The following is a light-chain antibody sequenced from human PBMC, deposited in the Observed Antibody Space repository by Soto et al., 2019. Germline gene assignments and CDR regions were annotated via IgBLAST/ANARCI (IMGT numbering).Light chain of an antibody. CDR2: RNY. CDR1: SSNIGSNY. J-gene: IGLJ3*02. V-gene: IGLV1-47*01. CDR3: AAWDDSLREV. Sequence: QAVVTQPPSASATPGQRVTISCSGSSSNIGSNYVYWYQQLPGTAPKLLIYRNYQRPSGVPDRFSASKSGTSASLAISGLRSEDEADYYCAAWDDSLREVFGGGTKLTVL.